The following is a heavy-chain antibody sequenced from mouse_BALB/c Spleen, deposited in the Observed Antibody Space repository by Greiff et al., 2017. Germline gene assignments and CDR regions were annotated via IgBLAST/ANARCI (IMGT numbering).Heavy chain of an antibody. CDR1: GYSITSGYY. CDR3: ARTGDYGCPFAY. D-gene: IGHD1-2*01. Sequence: VQLKESGPGLVKPSQSLSLTCSVTGYSITSGYYWNWIRQFPGNKLEWMGYISYDGSNNYNPSLKNRISITRDTSKNQFFLKLNSVTTEDTATYYCARTGDYGCPFAYWGQGTLVTVSA. CDR2: ISYDGSN. V-gene: IGHV3-6*02. J-gene: IGHJ3*01.